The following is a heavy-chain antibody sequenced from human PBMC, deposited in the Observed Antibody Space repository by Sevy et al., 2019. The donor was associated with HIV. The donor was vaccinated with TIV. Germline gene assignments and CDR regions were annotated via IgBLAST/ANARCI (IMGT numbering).Heavy chain of an antibody. CDR1: GFTFSSYS. J-gene: IGHJ3*02. Sequence: GSLRLSCAASGFTFSSYSMNWVRQAPGKGLEWVSSISSSSSYIYYADSVKGRFTISRDNAKNSLYLQMNSLRAEDTAVYYCVRSPDYGGNSGAFDIWGQGTMVTVSS. V-gene: IGHV3-21*01. CDR2: ISSSSSYI. D-gene: IGHD4-17*01. CDR3: VRSPDYGGNSGAFDI.